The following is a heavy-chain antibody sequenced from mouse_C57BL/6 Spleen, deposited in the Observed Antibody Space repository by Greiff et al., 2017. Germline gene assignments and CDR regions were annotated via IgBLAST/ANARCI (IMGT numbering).Heavy chain of an antibody. Sequence: QVQLQQSGAALVRPGASVKLSCKASGYTFTDYYINWVKQRPGQGLEWIARIYPGSGNTYYNEKFKGKATLTAEKSSSTAYMQLSSLTSEDSAVYFCARLTGAYWGQGTLVTVSA. J-gene: IGHJ3*01. V-gene: IGHV1-76*01. CDR2: IYPGSGNT. CDR1: GYTFTDYY. CDR3: ARLTGAY.